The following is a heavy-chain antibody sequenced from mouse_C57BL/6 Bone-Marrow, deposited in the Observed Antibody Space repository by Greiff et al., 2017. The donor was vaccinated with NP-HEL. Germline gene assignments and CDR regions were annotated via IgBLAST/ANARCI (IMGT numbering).Heavy chain of an antibody. CDR2: IFPGSGST. J-gene: IGHJ3*01. CDR3: ARGPAY. V-gene: IGHV1-56*01. CDR1: GYTFTSHW. Sequence: QVQLQQSGPELVRPGASVKISCKAPGYTFTSHWMQWVRQRPGQGLEWIGEIFPGSGSTYYNEKFKGKATLTVDTSSSTASMPLRSLTSEAPAVFICARGPAYWGQGTLVTVSA.